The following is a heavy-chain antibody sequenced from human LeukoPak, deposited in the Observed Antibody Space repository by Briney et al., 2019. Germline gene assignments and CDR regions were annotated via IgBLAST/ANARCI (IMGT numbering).Heavy chain of an antibody. Sequence: GGSLRLSCSASGFTFSDYWMMWVRQAPGKGLEWVGNIRQDDSEKNYVDSVKGRFAISRDNAKNTVYLQMNSLRAEDTAVYYCAKTTIGYSSGRYPGWPVDYWGQGTLVTVSS. CDR1: GFTFSDYW. J-gene: IGHJ4*02. CDR2: IRQDDSEK. V-gene: IGHV3-7*03. D-gene: IGHD6-19*01. CDR3: AKTTIGYSSGRYPGWPVDY.